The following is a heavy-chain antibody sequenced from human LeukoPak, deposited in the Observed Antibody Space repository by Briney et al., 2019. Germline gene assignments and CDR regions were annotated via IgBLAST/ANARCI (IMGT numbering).Heavy chain of an antibody. CDR2: ISAYNGNT. Sequence: ASVKVSCKASGYTFTSYGISWVRQAPGQGLEWMGWISAYNGNTNYAQKLQGRVTVTTDTSTSTAYMELRSLRSDDTAVYYCARRLDCSSTSCYDPFYQLYYFDYWGQGTLVTVSS. CDR3: ARRLDCSSTSCYDPFYQLYYFDY. CDR1: GYTFTSYG. J-gene: IGHJ4*02. V-gene: IGHV1-18*01. D-gene: IGHD2-2*01.